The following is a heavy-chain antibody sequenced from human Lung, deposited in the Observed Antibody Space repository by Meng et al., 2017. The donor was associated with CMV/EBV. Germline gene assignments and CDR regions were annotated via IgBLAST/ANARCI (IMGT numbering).Heavy chain of an antibody. CDR2: IIPIFRTT. J-gene: IGHJ6*02. D-gene: IGHD3-16*01. CDR3: ATERGGDGMDV. V-gene: IGHV1-69*05. CDR1: GGTVSSYG. Sequence: SCKASGGTVSSYGFSWVRQAPGQGREWRGRIIPIFRTTNYAQRVQGRVTLTTDESTSTAYMEVSSLRSEDTAVYFCATERGGDGMDVWGQGTAVTVSS.